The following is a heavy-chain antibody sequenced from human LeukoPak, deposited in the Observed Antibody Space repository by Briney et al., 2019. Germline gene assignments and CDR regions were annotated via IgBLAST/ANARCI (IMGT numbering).Heavy chain of an antibody. CDR3: ARALYNFGVLYMDV. CDR1: GGSISSYY. CDR2: IYSSGTT. Sequence: SETLSLTCTVSGGSISSYYWKWIRQPPGKGLEWIGHIYSSGTTNYNPSLKSRVTISLDTSKNQFSLKLNSVTAADTAVYYCARALYNFGVLYMDVWGKGTTVTISS. J-gene: IGHJ6*03. D-gene: IGHD3-3*01. V-gene: IGHV4-59*01.